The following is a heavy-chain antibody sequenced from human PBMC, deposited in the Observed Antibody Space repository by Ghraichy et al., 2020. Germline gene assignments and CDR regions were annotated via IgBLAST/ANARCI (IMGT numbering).Heavy chain of an antibody. V-gene: IGHV3-74*01. J-gene: IGHJ3*02. Sequence: ETLSLTCAASGFTFSSYWMHWVRQAPGKGLVWVSRINSDGSSTSYADSVKGRFTISRDNAKNTLYLQMNSLRAEDTAVYYCARDGHSSSWYGAFDIWGQGTMVTVSS. CDR1: GFTFSSYW. CDR2: INSDGSST. CDR3: ARDGHSSSWYGAFDI. D-gene: IGHD6-13*01.